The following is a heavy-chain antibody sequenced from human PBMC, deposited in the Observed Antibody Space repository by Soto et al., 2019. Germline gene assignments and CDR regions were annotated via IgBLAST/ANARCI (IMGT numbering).Heavy chain of an antibody. D-gene: IGHD3-22*01. CDR1: GFTFSNAW. J-gene: IGHJ1*01. CDR2: IKSKTDGGST. V-gene: IGHV3-15*07. Sequence: GGSLRLSCAASGFTFSNAWMNWVRQAPGKGLEWVGRIKSKTDGGSTDYAAPVKGRFTISRDDSKNTLYLQMNSLKTEDTAVYYCTTDTTFPSHLGYYYDSSGLSPFQHWGQGTLVTVSS. CDR3: TTDTTFPSHLGYYYDSSGLSPFQH.